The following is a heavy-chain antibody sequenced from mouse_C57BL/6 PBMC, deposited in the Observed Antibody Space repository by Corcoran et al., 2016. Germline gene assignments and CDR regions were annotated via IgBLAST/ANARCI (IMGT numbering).Heavy chain of an antibody. CDR3: ARSGYYGSKAWFAY. CDR1: GYTFTDYY. CDR2: IYPGSGNT. Sequence: QVQLQQSGPELVKPGASVKISCKASGYTFTDYYINWVKQRPGQGLEWIARIYPGSGNTYYNEKFKGKATLTAEKSSSTAYMQLSSLTSDDSAVYFCARSGYYGSKAWFAYWGQGTLVTVSA. J-gene: IGHJ3*01. V-gene: IGHV1-76*01. D-gene: IGHD1-1*01.